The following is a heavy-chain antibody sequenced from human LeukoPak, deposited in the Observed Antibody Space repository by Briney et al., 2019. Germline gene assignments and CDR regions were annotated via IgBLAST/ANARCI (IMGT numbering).Heavy chain of an antibody. CDR2: IYPGDSET. CDR1: RYSFTRYW. V-gene: IGHV5-51*01. Sequence: GESLKISCKASRYSFTRYWIGWVRQKPGKGLEGVGIIYPGDSETRYSPSFQGQVTISADKSITTAYLQWSSLKASDTAMYYCARPVEGGYYDSSGYSYWGQGTLVTVSS. CDR3: ARPVEGGYYDSSGYSY. J-gene: IGHJ4*02. D-gene: IGHD3-22*01.